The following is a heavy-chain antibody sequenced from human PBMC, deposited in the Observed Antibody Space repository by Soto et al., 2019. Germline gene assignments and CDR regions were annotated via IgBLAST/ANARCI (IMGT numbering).Heavy chain of an antibody. CDR3: VKETYYYDVSSYYPLGS. CDR2: ISRDGTNT. CDR1: GFTFDEYK. J-gene: IGHJ5*02. V-gene: IGHV3-43*01. Sequence: XASLLLSCAASGFTFDEYKMHWVRQAPGKGLEWVSLISRDGTNTNYAESVKGRFTISRDNSKNSLYLRMNSLRTEDTALYYCVKETYYYDVSSYYPLGSWGQGTLVTVSS. D-gene: IGHD3-22*01.